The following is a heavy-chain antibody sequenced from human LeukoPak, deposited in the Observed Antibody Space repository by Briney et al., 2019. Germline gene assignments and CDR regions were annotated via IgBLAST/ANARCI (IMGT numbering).Heavy chain of an antibody. CDR1: GGSISSYD. D-gene: IGHD3-9*01. Sequence: SETLSLTCTVSGGSISSYDWSWIRQPAGKGLEWIGRIDTSGNTNYKPSLKGRVTMSVDTSKKQFSLKLTSVTAADTAVYYCALGRLRYFDWLLRNYYYYYMDVWGKGTTVTVSS. V-gene: IGHV4-4*07. CDR2: IDTSGNT. J-gene: IGHJ6*03. CDR3: ALGRLRYFDWLLRNYYYYYMDV.